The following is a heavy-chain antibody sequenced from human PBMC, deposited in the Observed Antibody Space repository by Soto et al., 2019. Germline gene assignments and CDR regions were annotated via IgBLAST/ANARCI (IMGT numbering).Heavy chain of an antibody. J-gene: IGHJ4*02. D-gene: IGHD6-13*01. CDR1: GGSFSGYY. V-gene: IGHV4-34*01. CDR3: ARGTAAGTFGY. Sequence: QVQLQQWSAGLLKPSETLALTCAVYGGSFSGYYWSWIRQPPGKGLEWIGEINHSGSTNYNPSLKSRVTISVDTPKNQLSLKLSSVTAADTAVYYCARGTAAGTFGYWGQGTLVTVSS. CDR2: INHSGST.